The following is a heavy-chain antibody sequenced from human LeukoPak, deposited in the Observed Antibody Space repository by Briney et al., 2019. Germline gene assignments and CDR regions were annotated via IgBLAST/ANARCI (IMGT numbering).Heavy chain of an antibody. J-gene: IGHJ2*01. CDR2: ISWNSGSI. CDR1: GFTFDDYA. Sequence: PGGSLRLSCAASGFTFDDYAMHWVRQAPGKGLEWVSGISWNSGSIGYADSVKGRFTISRDNAKNSLYLQMNSLRAEDTAVYYCAALQPVRLPYFDLWGRGTLVTVSS. D-gene: IGHD5-12*01. V-gene: IGHV3-9*01. CDR3: AALQPVRLPYFDL.